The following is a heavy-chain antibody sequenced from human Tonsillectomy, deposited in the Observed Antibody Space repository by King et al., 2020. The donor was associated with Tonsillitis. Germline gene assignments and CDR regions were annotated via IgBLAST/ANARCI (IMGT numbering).Heavy chain of an antibody. CDR1: GGSISSSSYY. D-gene: IGHD3-16*01. V-gene: IGHV4-39*01. Sequence: QLQESGPGLVKPSETLSLTCTVSGGSISSSSYYWGWIRQPPGKGLEWIGSIYYIGSTYYNPSLKSRVTISVDTSKNQFSLKLSSVTAADTAVYYWARPMGDYNWFDPWGQGTLVTVSS. CDR2: IYYIGST. CDR3: ARPMGDYNWFDP. J-gene: IGHJ5*02.